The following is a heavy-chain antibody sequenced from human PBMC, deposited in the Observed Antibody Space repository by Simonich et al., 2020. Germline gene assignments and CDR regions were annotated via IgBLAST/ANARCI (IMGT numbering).Heavy chain of an antibody. CDR1: GYTFTGYY. D-gene: IGHD1-1*01. CDR2: INPTSGGT. CDR3: ASSKRGYNWNDFDY. V-gene: IGHV1-2*02. J-gene: IGHJ4*02. Sequence: QVQLMQSGAQVKKPGASVKVSCKASGYTFTGYYMHWVRQAPGQGLEWLGRINPTSGGTNYAQKFQGRVTMTRDTSISTAYMELSRLRSDDTAVYYCASSKRGYNWNDFDYWGQGTLVTVSS.